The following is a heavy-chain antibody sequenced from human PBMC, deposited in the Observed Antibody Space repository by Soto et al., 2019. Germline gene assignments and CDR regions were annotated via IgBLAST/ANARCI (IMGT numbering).Heavy chain of an antibody. J-gene: IGHJ4*02. CDR1: GCTFSSYG. D-gene: IGHD4-4*01. CDR2: ISSNGGST. V-gene: IGHV3-64D*08. Sequence: GGSLRVSCSAAGCTFSSYGRHWVRQAPGKGLEYVSAISSNGGSTYYADSVKGRFTISRDNSKNTLYLQMSSLRAEDTAVYYCAKRAERMTTVTTAVLFFDYWGQGTLVTVSS. CDR3: AKRAERMTTVTTAVLFFDY.